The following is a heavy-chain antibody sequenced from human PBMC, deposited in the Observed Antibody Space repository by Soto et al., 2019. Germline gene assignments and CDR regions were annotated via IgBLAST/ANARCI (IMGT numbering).Heavy chain of an antibody. J-gene: IGHJ4*02. Sequence: GSLRLSCDASGXTFNTYSMDWVRQPPGKGLEWLAAIWYDGTHQYYADYVKGRFIISRDNSKKTLYLEMNSLISEERALYYCARAGGTTVTGLWHFDSWGQGTLATVSS. V-gene: IGHV3-33*01. CDR2: IWYDGTHQ. CDR3: ARAGGTTVTGLWHFDS. D-gene: IGHD4-17*01. CDR1: GXTFNTYS.